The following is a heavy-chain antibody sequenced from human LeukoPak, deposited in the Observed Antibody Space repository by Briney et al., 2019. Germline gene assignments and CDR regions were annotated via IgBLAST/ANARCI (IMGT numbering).Heavy chain of an antibody. J-gene: IGHJ4*02. CDR2: ISAYNGHT. Sequence: ASVKVSCKASGYTFTSYGISWVRQAPGQGLEWMGWISAYNGHTDYAQKLQDRVTMTTDTSTSTAYMEPRSLRSDDTAVYYCARGIGRFGELSLDYWGQGTLVTVSS. V-gene: IGHV1-18*01. CDR1: GYTFTSYG. CDR3: ARGIGRFGELSLDY. D-gene: IGHD3-10*01.